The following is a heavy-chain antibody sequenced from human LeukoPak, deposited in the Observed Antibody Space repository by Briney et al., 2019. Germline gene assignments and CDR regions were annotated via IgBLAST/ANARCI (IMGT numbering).Heavy chain of an antibody. V-gene: IGHV3-20*04. CDR2: INLNGGST. J-gene: IGHJ3*02. Sequence: GGSLRLSCAASGFTFDDYGMSWVRQAPGKGLEWVSGINLNGGSTGYADSVKGRFTISRDNAKNSLYLQMNSLRAEDTALYYCARGDDDTAMVRGAFDIWGQGTMVTVSS. CDR1: GFTFDDYG. CDR3: ARGDDDTAMVRGAFDI. D-gene: IGHD5-18*01.